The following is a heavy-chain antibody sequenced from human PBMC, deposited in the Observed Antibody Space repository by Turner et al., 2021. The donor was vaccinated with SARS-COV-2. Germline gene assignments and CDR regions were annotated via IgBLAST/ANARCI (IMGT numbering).Heavy chain of an antibody. CDR1: GFTVSSNY. CDR2: IYSGGST. D-gene: IGHD6-13*01. Sequence: EVQLVESGGGLVQPGGSLRLCCAASGFTVSSNYMTWVRQAPGKGLEWVSVIYSGGSTYYADSVKGRFTISRHNSKNTLYLQMNSLRPEDTAVYYCASSSGYSSNWYLKHWGQGTLVTVSS. V-gene: IGHV3-53*04. CDR3: ASSSGYSSNWYLKH. J-gene: IGHJ4*02.